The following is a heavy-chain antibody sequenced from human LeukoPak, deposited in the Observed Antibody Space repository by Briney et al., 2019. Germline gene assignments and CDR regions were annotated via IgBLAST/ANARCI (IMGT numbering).Heavy chain of an antibody. J-gene: IGHJ4*02. CDR3: AKDIGVQLWVFDY. D-gene: IGHD5-18*01. V-gene: IGHV3-30*18. Sequence: GRSLRLSCAASGFTFSSYGMHWVRQAPGKGLEWVAVISYDGSNKYYADSVKGRFTISRDNSKNTLYLQMNSLRAEDTAVCYCAKDIGVQLWVFDYWGQGTLVTVSS. CDR2: ISYDGSNK. CDR1: GFTFSSYG.